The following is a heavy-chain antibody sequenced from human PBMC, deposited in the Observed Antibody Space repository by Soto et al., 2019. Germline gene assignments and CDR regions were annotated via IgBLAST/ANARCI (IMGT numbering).Heavy chain of an antibody. CDR1: GFRFSNHF. CDR2: IKEDGREK. V-gene: IGHV3-7*03. Sequence: EMQLVESGGGLVQPGGSLRLSCVASGFRFSNHFMNWVRQAPGKGLEWVATIKEDGREKYYVESVEGRFTISRDNAKNSLYLEVSNVRDGDTAVYYCARPRCRGMDVWGQGTTVTVSS. J-gene: IGHJ6*02. D-gene: IGHD3-10*01. CDR3: ARPRCRGMDV.